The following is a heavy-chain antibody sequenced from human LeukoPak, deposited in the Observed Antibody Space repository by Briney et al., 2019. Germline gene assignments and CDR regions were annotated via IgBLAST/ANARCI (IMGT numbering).Heavy chain of an antibody. CDR3: AIARDDAFDI. V-gene: IGHV5-51*01. J-gene: IGHJ3*02. Sequence: PGESLKISCTGFGYSFTTYWIGWVRQMPGKGLEWMGIIYPGDSHTRYSPSFQGQITISADKSISTAYLQWSSLKASDTAMYYCAIARDDAFDIWGQGTMVTVSS. D-gene: IGHD2-21*01. CDR2: IYPGDSHT. CDR1: GYSFTTYW.